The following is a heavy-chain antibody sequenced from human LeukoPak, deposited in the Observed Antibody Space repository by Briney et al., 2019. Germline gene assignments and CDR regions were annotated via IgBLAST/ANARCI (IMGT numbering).Heavy chain of an antibody. CDR1: GFTFSSYA. V-gene: IGHV3-23*01. CDR2: ISGSGGST. J-gene: IGHJ5*02. CDR3: ARVRGSMITFGGVIVRHNWFDP. D-gene: IGHD3-16*02. Sequence: GGSLRLSCAASGFTFSSYAMSWVRQAPGKGLEWVSTISGSGGSTYSVKGRFTISRDNSKNTLYLQMNSLRAEDTAVYYCARVRGSMITFGGVIVRHNWFDPWGQGTLVTVSS.